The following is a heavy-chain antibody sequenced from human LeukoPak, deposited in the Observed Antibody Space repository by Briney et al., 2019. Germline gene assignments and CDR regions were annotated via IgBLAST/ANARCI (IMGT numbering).Heavy chain of an antibody. J-gene: IGHJ6*03. Sequence: GGSLRLSCAASGFTFSSYSMTWVRQAPGKGLEWVSFISSSSSYIYYADSLKGRFTISRDNAKNSLYLQMNSLRAEDTAVYYYARSRSDYSYYYYYYYMDVWGKGTTVTVSS. V-gene: IGHV3-21*01. CDR3: ARSRSDYSYYYYYYYMDV. CDR1: GFTFSSYS. CDR2: ISSSSSYI. D-gene: IGHD4-17*01.